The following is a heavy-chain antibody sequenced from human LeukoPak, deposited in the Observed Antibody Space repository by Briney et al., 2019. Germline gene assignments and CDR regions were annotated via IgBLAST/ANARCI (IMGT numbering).Heavy chain of an antibody. CDR2: ISGSGRST. CDR1: GFTFSDYA. J-gene: IGHJ6*02. D-gene: IGHD3-22*01. Sequence: GGSLRLSCAASGFTFSDYAMSWVRQAPGKGLEWVSAISGSGRSTYNADSVKGRFTISRDSSKNTLYLQMNSLRAEDTAVYYCAKSSGPGGYYYYGMDVWGQGTTVTVSS. CDR3: AKSSGPGGYYYYGMDV. V-gene: IGHV3-23*01.